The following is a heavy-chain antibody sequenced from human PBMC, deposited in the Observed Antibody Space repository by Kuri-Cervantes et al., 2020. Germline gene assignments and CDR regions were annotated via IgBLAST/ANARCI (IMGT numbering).Heavy chain of an antibody. V-gene: IGHV3-9*01. CDR3: ARAFLGRRSYFDY. Sequence: GGSLRLSCAASGFTFDDHAVHWFRQAPGKGLEWVSGVSWNSGSIGYADSVKGRFTISRDNARNSLYLHMNSLRAEDTAVYYCARAFLGRRSYFDYWGQGTLVTVSS. CDR2: VSWNSGSI. CDR1: GFTFDDHA. J-gene: IGHJ4*02. D-gene: IGHD1-26*01.